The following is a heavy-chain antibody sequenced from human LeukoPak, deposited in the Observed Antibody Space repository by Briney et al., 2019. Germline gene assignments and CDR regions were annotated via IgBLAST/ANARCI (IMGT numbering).Heavy chain of an antibody. CDR2: IIPILGIA. CDR1: GGTFSSYT. V-gene: IGHV1-69*02. D-gene: IGHD6-6*01. J-gene: IGHJ5*02. Sequence: SVKVSCKASGGTFSSYTISWVRQAPGQGLEWMGRIIPILGIANYAQKFQGRVTITADKSTSTAYMELSSLRSEDTAVYYCARGTSSSSGDWSDPWGQGTLVTVSS. CDR3: ARGTSSSSGDWSDP.